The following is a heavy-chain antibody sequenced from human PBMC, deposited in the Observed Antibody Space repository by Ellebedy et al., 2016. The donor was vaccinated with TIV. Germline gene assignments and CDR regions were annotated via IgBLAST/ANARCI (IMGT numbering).Heavy chain of an antibody. D-gene: IGHD6-13*01. J-gene: IGHJ4*02. Sequence: SVKVSCXTSGGPFSNYTINWVRQAPGQGLEWVGGIISMFGTPNYAQKLQGRVTITADESTTTAYMDLSSLRADDTAVYFCAKGSRPVLAAGGLHDFWGLGTRVTVSS. V-gene: IGHV1-69*13. CDR3: AKGSRPVLAAGGLHDF. CDR2: IISMFGTP. CDR1: GGPFSNYT.